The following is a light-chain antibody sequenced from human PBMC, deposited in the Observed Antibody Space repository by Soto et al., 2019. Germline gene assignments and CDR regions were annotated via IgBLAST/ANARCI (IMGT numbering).Light chain of an antibody. V-gene: IGLV2-14*01. CDR1: SSDVGGYNY. CDR2: EVS. Sequence: QSVLTQPASVSGSPGQSITISCTGTSSDVGGYNYVSWYQQHPGKAPKLMIYEVSNRPSGVSKRFSGSKSGNTASLTISGLQGEDEADYFCSSYTTSSTHWVFGGGTKLTVL. J-gene: IGLJ3*02. CDR3: SSYTTSSTHWV.